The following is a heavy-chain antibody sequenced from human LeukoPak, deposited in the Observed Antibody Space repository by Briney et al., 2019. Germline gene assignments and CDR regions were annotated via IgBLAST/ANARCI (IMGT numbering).Heavy chain of an antibody. D-gene: IGHD3-10*01. J-gene: IGHJ3*02. CDR1: GFTFSSYS. CDR3: ARVSAPMVRGASSAFDI. CDR2: ISSSSSYI. V-gene: IGHV3-21*01. Sequence: GGSLRLSCGASGFTFSSYSMNWVRQAPGKGLEWVSSISSSSSYIYYADSVKGRFSISSDNAKNSLYLQMNSLRAEDAAVYYCARVSAPMVRGASSAFDIWGQGTMVTVSS.